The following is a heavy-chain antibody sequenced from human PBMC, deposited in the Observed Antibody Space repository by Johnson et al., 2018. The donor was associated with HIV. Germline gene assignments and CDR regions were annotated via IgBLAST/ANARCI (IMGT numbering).Heavy chain of an antibody. Sequence: QVQLVESGGGLVQPGGSLRLSCAASGFTFSDYYMSWIRQAPGKGLEWVSYISSRGSSIYYADSVKGRFTVSRDNAKNTLYLQMNSLRAADTALYFCARAYPLGVTLFSAFDIWGQGTMVTVSS. V-gene: IGHV3-11*01. J-gene: IGHJ3*02. CDR2: ISSRGSSI. CDR1: GFTFSDYY. CDR3: ARAYPLGVTLFSAFDI. D-gene: IGHD1-26*01.